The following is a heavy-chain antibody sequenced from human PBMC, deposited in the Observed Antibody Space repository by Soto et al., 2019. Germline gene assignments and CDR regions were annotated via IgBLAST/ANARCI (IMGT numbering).Heavy chain of an antibody. D-gene: IGHD2-15*01. CDR2: INPNNGGT. V-gene: IGHV1-2*04. Sequence: ASVKVSCKASGYSFTGNSMHWVRQAPGQGLEWMGWINPNNGGTNYAQRFRGWVTMTRDTSISTAYMELSRLRSDDTAVYYCAKTGETLGYCSGGSCYSYDYWGQGTLVTVSS. CDR1: GYSFTGNS. CDR3: AKTGETLGYCSGGSCYSYDY. J-gene: IGHJ4*02.